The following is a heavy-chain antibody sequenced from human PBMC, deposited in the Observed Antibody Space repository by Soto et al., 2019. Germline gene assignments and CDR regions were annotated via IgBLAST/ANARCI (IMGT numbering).Heavy chain of an antibody. CDR2: INPNSGGT. CDR3: ARGGWVREITMVRGGDY. D-gene: IGHD3-10*01. CDR1: GYTFTDYY. Sequence: ASVKVSCKASGYTFTDYYMHWVRQAPGQGLEWMGWINPNSGGTIYAQKFQGWVTMTRDTSISTAYMEVSRLRSDDRAVYYCARGGWVREITMVRGGDYWGQGTLVTVSS. J-gene: IGHJ4*02. V-gene: IGHV1-2*04.